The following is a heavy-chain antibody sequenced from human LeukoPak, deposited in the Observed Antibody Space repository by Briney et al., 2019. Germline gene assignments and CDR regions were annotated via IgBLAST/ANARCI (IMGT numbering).Heavy chain of an antibody. V-gene: IGHV4-39*01. J-gene: IGHJ2*01. Sequence: SETLSLTCTVSGGSISVSSYYWAWIRQPPGKGLEWIGSIYHSGSTYYKPSLKSRVTISVDTSKNQFSLKLISVTAADTAVYYCARMGRGSSWLLFDLWGRGTLVTVSS. CDR1: GGSISVSSYY. CDR2: IYHSGST. D-gene: IGHD6-13*01. CDR3: ARMGRGSSWLLFDL.